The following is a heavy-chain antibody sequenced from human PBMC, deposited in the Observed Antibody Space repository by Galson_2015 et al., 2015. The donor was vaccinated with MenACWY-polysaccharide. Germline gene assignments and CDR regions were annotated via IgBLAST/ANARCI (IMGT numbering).Heavy chain of an antibody. CDR1: GFSLSTSGMC. V-gene: IGHV2-70*01. D-gene: IGHD3-22*01. CDR3: ARFYDSSGYYIPDY. Sequence: PALVKPTQTLTLTCTFSGFSLSTSGMCVSWIRQPPGKALEWLALIDWDDDKYYSTSLKTRLTISKDTSKNQVVLTMTNMDPVDTATYYCARFYDSSGYYIPDYWGQGTPVTVSS. J-gene: IGHJ4*02. CDR2: IDWDDDK.